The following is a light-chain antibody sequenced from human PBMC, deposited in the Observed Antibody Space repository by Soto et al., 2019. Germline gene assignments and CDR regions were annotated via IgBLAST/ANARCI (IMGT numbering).Light chain of an antibody. CDR3: QQSYSTPLT. J-gene: IGKJ4*01. V-gene: IGKV1-39*01. Sequence: EIQVTESPSSLSASVGDRVTITCRASQSIRSYLNWYQQKPGKAPKLLIYAASSLQSGVPSRFSGSGSGTDFTLTISSLQPEDFATYYCQQSYSTPLTFGGGTKVDIK. CDR1: QSIRSY. CDR2: AAS.